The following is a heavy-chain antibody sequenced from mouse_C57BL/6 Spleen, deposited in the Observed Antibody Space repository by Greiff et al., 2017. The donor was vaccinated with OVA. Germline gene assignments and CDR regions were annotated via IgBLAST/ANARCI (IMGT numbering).Heavy chain of an antibody. CDR2: IYPSDSET. J-gene: IGHJ4*01. Sequence: VQLQQPGAELVRPGSSVKLSCKASGYTFTSYWMDWVKQRPGQGLEWIGNIYPSDSETHYNQKFKDKATLTVDKSSSTAYMQLSSLTSEDSAVYYCARSYYGSSYPYYAMDYWGQGTSVTVSS. D-gene: IGHD1-1*01. CDR3: ARSYYGSSYPYYAMDY. CDR1: GYTFTSYW. V-gene: IGHV1-61*01.